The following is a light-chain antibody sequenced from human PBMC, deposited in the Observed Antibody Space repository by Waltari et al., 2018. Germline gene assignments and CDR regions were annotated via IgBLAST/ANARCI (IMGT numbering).Light chain of an antibody. J-gene: IGKJ1*01. CDR2: DAY. CDR3: LQYSHWPPWT. CDR1: QSVGSK. Sequence: EIEMTQSPATLSVSPGERATLPCRASQSVGSKLAWYQQNPGQAPRLLIYDAYTRATGIPARFSGSGSGTEFTLTISSLQSDDFAVCHCLQYSHWPPWTFGQGTKVEIK. V-gene: IGKV3-15*01.